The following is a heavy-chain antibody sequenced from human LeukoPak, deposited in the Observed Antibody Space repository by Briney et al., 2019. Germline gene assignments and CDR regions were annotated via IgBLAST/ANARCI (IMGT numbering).Heavy chain of an antibody. CDR1: GYTLTEFS. D-gene: IGHD3-10*01. J-gene: IGHJ4*02. Sequence: GASVKVSCKVSGYTLTEFSMHWVRRAPGKGLEWMGGFDPEDGTTIYAQKFQGRVTMTEDTSTDTAYMELSSLTSEDAAIYYCTRGASMNRGIIIYYFDYWGQGTLVTVSS. CDR3: TRGASMNRGIIIYYFDY. CDR2: FDPEDGTT. V-gene: IGHV1-24*01.